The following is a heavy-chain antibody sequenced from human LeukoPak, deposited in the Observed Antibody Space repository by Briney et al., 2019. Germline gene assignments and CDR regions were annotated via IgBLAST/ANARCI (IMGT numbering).Heavy chain of an antibody. Sequence: SETLSLTCTVSGGSITSSSHYWGWIRQPPGKGLEWIGSVYYSGDTYYNPSLKSRVTISVDTSRSQFSLRLSSVTAADTAVYYCARLVTSSSWSRAYFDYWGQGTLVTVSS. CDR3: ARLVTSSSWSRAYFDY. CDR2: VYYSGDT. V-gene: IGHV4-39*01. J-gene: IGHJ4*02. D-gene: IGHD6-13*01. CDR1: GGSITSSSHY.